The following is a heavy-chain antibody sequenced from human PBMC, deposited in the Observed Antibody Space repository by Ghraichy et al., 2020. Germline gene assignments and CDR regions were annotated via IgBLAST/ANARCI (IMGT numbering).Heavy chain of an antibody. V-gene: IGHV3-74*01. J-gene: IGHJ6*02. CDR1: GFTFSSYW. CDR2: INSDGSST. D-gene: IGHD6-19*01. CDR3: ARDGALDSSGWYEGWVDV. Sequence: GGSLRLSCAASGFTFSSYWMHWVRQAPGKGLVWVSRINSDGSSTSYADSVKGRFTISRDNAKNTLYLQMNSLRAEDTAVYYCARDGALDSSGWYEGWVDVWGQGTTVTVSS.